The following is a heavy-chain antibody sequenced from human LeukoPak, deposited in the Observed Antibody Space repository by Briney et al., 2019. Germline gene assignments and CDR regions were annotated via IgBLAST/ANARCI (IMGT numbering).Heavy chain of an antibody. D-gene: IGHD2-15*01. V-gene: IGHV1-46*01. CDR1: GYTFTSYY. CDR2: INPSGGST. J-gene: IGHJ4*02. CDR3: ARVSEIVVVVAAGEYYFDY. Sequence: ASVTVSCKASGYTFTSYYMHWVRQAPGQGLEWMGLINPSGGSTSYAQKFQGRVTMTRDTSTSTVYMELSSLRSEDTAVYYCARVSEIVVVVAAGEYYFDYWGQGTLVTVSS.